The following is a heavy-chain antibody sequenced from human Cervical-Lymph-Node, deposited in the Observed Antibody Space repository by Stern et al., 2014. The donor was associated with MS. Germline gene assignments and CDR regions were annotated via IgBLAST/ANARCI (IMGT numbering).Heavy chain of an antibody. D-gene: IGHD3-22*01. CDR2: IYWDDDK. CDR1: GFSLTTRGVG. V-gene: IGHV2-5*02. J-gene: IGHJ4*02. Sequence: QITLKESGPTLVKPTQTLTLTCSFSGFSLTTRGVGVGWIRQPPGKALEWLVLIYWDDDKRFSPSLKNRISVTTDTSKNQVALSLTNADPVDTATYYCAHTRWANGSGFSSFDYWGRGSLVAVSS. CDR3: AHTRWANGSGFSSFDY.